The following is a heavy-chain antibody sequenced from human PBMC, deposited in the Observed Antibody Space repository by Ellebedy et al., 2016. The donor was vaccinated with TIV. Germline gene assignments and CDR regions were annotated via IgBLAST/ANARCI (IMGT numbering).Heavy chain of an antibody. D-gene: IGHD1-26*01. J-gene: IGHJ4*02. CDR2: VNADNGNT. V-gene: IGHV1-3*01. CDR1: GYSFSNYA. CDR3: ARGEGSGAYIVDY. Sequence: AASVKVSCKASGYSFSNYAMHWMRQAPGQRLEWMGWVNADNGNTKYSQNFQGRVTIPRDTSASTDYMELSSLTSEDTAVYFCARGEGSGAYIVDYWGQGTLVTVSS.